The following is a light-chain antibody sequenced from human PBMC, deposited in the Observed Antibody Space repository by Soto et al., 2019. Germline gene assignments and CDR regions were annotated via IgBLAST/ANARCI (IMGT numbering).Light chain of an antibody. Sequence: MTQSPLSLPVTPGEPASISCRSIQSLLHSNGYNYFDWYQQKPGKAPMLLIYGATNLQSGVPSRFSGSGSRTDFTLTISSLQPEDFATYFCQQSFSVRSWTFGQGTKVDIK. CDR2: GAT. CDR3: QQSFSVRSWT. J-gene: IGKJ1*01. CDR1: QSLLHSNGYNY. V-gene: IGKV1-39*01.